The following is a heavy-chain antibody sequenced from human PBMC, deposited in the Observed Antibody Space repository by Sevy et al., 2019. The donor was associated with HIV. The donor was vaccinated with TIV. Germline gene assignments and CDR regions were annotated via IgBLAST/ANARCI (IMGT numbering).Heavy chain of an antibody. J-gene: IGHJ4*02. CDR2: IWYDGSNK. CDR3: ARGSYSSGWTLDY. D-gene: IGHD6-19*01. Sequence: GGSLRLSCEASGFTFRSYGMHWVRQAPGKGLEWVAFIWYDGSNKYYADSVKGRFTISRDNSKNTLFLQMNSLRAEDTAAFYCARGSYSSGWTLDYWGQGTLVTVSS. V-gene: IGHV3-33*01. CDR1: GFTFRSYG.